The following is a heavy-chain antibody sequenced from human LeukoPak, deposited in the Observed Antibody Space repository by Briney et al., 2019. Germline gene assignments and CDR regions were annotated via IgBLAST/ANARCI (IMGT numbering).Heavy chain of an antibody. CDR1: GFVFSSYS. Sequence: GGSLRLSCAASGFVFSSYSFNSVRQDPGKWLEWVASVNTVSSYIYYADSVRGRFTISRDNAKNSVLLQMNSLRAEDMAMYYCVRLRRNSDSSGYFYYYDNWGQGTLVTVSS. J-gene: IGHJ4*02. CDR2: VNTVSSYI. V-gene: IGHV3-21*01. D-gene: IGHD3-22*01. CDR3: VRLRRNSDSSGYFYYYDN.